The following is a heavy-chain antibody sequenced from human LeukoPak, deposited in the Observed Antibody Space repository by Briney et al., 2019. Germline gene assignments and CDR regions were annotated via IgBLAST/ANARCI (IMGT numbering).Heavy chain of an antibody. J-gene: IGHJ4*02. V-gene: IGHV3-23*01. CDR2: IGSGGADR. CDR1: GFTFSGYG. Sequence: GGSLRLSCAASGFTFSGYGMSWVRQAPGKGLEYVSAIGSGGADRYYADSVKGRFTISRDNSKNTLYLQMNSLRAEDTALYYCAKEVGRRLPFDHWCQGTLVTVSS. D-gene: IGHD4-11*01. CDR3: AKEVGRRLPFDH.